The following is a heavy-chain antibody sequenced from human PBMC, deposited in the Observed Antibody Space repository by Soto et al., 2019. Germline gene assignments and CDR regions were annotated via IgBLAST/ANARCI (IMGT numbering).Heavy chain of an antibody. Sequence: GGSLSLSCAASGFTVTSNYMSWIRQSPAKGLEWVSVIYSGGTTYHADSVKGRVTVSRDNSKNTLNLQMNSLRAEDTAVYFCARGFDFGAYRGAFDIWGQGTLVTVSS. CDR1: GFTVTSNY. CDR2: IYSGGTT. D-gene: IGHD4-17*01. J-gene: IGHJ3*02. CDR3: ARGFDFGAYRGAFDI. V-gene: IGHV3-66*01.